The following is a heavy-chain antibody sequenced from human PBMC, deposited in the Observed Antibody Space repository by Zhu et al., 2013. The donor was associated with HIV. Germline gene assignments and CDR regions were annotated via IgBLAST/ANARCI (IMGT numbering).Heavy chain of an antibody. Sequence: QVQLQQWGAGLLKPSETLSLTCAVYGRSFSGYYWSWIRQPPGKGLEWIGEINHSGSTNYNPSLKSRVTISVDTSKNQFSLKLSSVTAADTAVYYCARRPLGHPFARWGQGTLVTVSS. V-gene: IGHV4-34*01. J-gene: IGHJ4*02. CDR2: INHSGST. D-gene: IGHD2-21*01. CDR3: ARRPLGHPFAR. CDR1: GRSFSGYY.